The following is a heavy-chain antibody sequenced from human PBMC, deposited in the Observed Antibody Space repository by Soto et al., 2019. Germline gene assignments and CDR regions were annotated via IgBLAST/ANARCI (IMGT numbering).Heavy chain of an antibody. CDR3: AIADCSSTTCSLGFDP. D-gene: IGHD2-2*01. Sequence: ASVKVSCKASGYRFTSYTMHWVRQAPGQRLEWMGWINTGNGNTEYSQRFQGRVTITRDTTASTAYMELSSLRSEDTAVYYCAIADCSSTTCSLGFDPWGQVTLVTVSS. CDR1: GYRFTSYT. CDR2: INTGNGNT. V-gene: IGHV1-3*04. J-gene: IGHJ5*02.